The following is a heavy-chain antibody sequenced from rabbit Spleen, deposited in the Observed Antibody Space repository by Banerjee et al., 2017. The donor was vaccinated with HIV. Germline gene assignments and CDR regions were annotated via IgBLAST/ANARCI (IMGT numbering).Heavy chain of an antibody. CDR3: ARSTYGYDDYGDLYYAAMDL. CDR2: IFGGSTDDS. D-gene: IGHD2-1*01. J-gene: IGHJ6*01. Sequence: QEQLVESGGGLVQPEGSLTLTCTTSGLSFNTTYYMCWVRQAPGKGLEWITCIFGGSTDDSYYASWAKGRFTIYKVSSTTVTLQMTSLTVADTATYFCARSTYGYDDYGDLYYAAMDLWGQGTLVTVS. V-gene: IGHV1S45*01. CDR1: GLSFNTTYY.